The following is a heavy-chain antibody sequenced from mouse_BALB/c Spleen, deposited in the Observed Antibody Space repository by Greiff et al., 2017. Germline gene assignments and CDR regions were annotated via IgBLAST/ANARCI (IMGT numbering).Heavy chain of an antibody. CDR3: ARDWEYYFDY. Sequence: EVQVVESGGGLVKPGGSLKLSCAASGFAFSSYDMSWVRQTPEKRLEWVAYISSGGGSTYYPDTVKGRFTISRDNAKNTLYLQMSSLKSEDTAMYYCARDWEYYFDYWGQGTTLTVSS. J-gene: IGHJ2*01. V-gene: IGHV5-12-1*01. CDR2: ISSGGGST. CDR1: GFAFSSYD. D-gene: IGHD4-1*01.